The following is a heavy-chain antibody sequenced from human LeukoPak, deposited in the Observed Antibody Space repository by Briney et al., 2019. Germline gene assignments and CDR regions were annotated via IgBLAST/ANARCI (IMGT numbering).Heavy chain of an antibody. D-gene: IGHD2-2*01. CDR2: FDPEDGET. CDR3: ATDRGMYQLLYYGMDV. J-gene: IGHJ6*02. Sequence: GASVTVSCKVSGYTLTELSMHWVGQAPGKGGEGMGGFDPEDGETIYAQKFQGRVTMTEDTSTDTAYMELSSLRSEDTAVYYCATDRGMYQLLYYGMDVWGQGTTVTVSS. CDR1: GYTLTELS. V-gene: IGHV1-24*01.